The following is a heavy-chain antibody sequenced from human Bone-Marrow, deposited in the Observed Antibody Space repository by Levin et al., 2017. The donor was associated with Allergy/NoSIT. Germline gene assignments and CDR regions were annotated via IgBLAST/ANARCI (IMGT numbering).Heavy chain of an antibody. CDR3: ARVDGWDLPVEVRWFDP. J-gene: IGHJ5*02. CDR2: IYYSGST. D-gene: IGHD3-10*01. Sequence: PSETLSLTCTVSGGSISSYYWSWIRQPPGKGLEWIGYIYYSGSTNYNPSLKSRVTISVDTSKNQFSLKLSSVTAADTAVYYCARVDGWDLPVEVRWFDPWGQGTLVTVSS. V-gene: IGHV4-59*01. CDR1: GGSISSYY.